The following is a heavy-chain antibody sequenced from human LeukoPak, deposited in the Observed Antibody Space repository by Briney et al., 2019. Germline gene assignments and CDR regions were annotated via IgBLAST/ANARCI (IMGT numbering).Heavy chain of an antibody. V-gene: IGHV3-7*01. CDR3: ARDTDSSSWHEQLFDY. Sequence: PGGSLRLSCAASGFTSSSYWMSWVRQAPGKGLEWVANIKQDGSEKYYVDSVKGRFTISRDNAKNSLYLQMNSLRAEDTAVYYCARDTDSSSWHEQLFDYWGQGTLVTVSS. J-gene: IGHJ4*02. D-gene: IGHD6-13*01. CDR2: IKQDGSEK. CDR1: GFTSSSYW.